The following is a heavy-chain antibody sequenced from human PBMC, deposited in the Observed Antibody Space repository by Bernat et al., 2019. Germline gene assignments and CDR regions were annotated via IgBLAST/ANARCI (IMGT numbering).Heavy chain of an antibody. Sequence: EVQLVESGGGLVQPGRSLRLSCTASGFTFGDYAMSWFRQAPGKGLEWVGFIRSKAYGGTTEYAASVKGRFTISRDDSKSIAYLQMNSLKTEDTAVYYCTRGMVEMATIGRFYYYYGMDVWGQGTTVTVYS. J-gene: IGHJ6*02. V-gene: IGHV3-49*03. CDR2: IRSKAYGGTT. CDR3: TRGMVEMATIGRFYYYYGMDV. D-gene: IGHD5-24*01. CDR1: GFTFGDYA.